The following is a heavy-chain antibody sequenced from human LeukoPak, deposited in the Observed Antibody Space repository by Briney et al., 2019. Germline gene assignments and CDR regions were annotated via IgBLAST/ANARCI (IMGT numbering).Heavy chain of an antibody. V-gene: IGHV1-3*01. Sequence: ASVKVSCKATGHSITSYVMNRVRHATGQRLEWMGRSNAGNGNTKYSQKFQGRVTITRDTSASTAYMELSSLRSEDTAVYYCARDFIMITFGGVIVNWFDPWGQGTLVTVSS. J-gene: IGHJ5*02. CDR1: GHSITSYV. CDR2: SNAGNGNT. D-gene: IGHD3-16*02. CDR3: ARDFIMITFGGVIVNWFDP.